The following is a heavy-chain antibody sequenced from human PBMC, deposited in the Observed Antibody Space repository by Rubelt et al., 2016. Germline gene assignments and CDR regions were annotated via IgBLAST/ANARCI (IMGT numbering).Heavy chain of an antibody. CDR1: GFTFSGYA. J-gene: IGHJ4*02. CDR3: AKAPRIAAAAEFFDY. CDR2: LHSDGGT. D-gene: IGHD6-13*01. Sequence: QVQLVESGGDVVQPGRSLRLSCAASGFTFSGYAMHWVRQAPGKGLEWVSVLHSDGGTYYADSVRGRFTISRDNSQNTLYLLMISLRAEDTALYFCAKAPRIAAAAEFFDYWGQGTLVNVSS. V-gene: IGHV3-NL1*01.